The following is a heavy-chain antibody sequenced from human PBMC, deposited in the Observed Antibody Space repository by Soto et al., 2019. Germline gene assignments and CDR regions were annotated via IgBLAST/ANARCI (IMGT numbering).Heavy chain of an antibody. D-gene: IGHD2-15*01. V-gene: IGHV3-30*01. J-gene: IGHJ4*02. CDR3: ARVKEVVVVVAAAYYFDY. CDR1: GFTFSSYA. CDR2: ISYDGSNK. Sequence: GGSLRLSCAASGFTFSSYAMHWVRQAPGKGLEWVAVISYDGSNKYYADSVKGRFTISRDNSKNTLYLQMNSLRAEDTAVYYCARVKEVVVVVAAAYYFDYWGQGTLVTVSS.